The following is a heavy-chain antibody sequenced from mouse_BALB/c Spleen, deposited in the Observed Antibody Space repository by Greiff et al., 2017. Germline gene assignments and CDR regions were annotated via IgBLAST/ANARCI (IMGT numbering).Heavy chain of an antibody. J-gene: IGHJ1*01. CDR1: GFTFSSYA. CDR3: ARQGNGNYVWYFDV. V-gene: IGHV5-9-3*01. D-gene: IGHD2-1*01. Sequence: EVQRVESGGGLVKPGGSLKLSCAASGFTFSSYAMSWVRQTPEKRLEWVATISSGGSYTYYPDSVKGRFTISRDNAKNTLYLQMSSLRSEDTAMYYCARQGNGNYVWYFDVWGAGTTVTVSS. CDR2: ISSGGSYT.